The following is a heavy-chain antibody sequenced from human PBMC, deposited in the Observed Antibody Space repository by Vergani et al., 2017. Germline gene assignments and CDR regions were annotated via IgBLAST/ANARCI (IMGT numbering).Heavy chain of an antibody. J-gene: IGHJ6*02. CDR3: ARAKVPAAIYYYYGMDV. CDR2: ISGSGGST. V-gene: IGHV3-23*04. Sequence: EVQLVESGGGLIQPGGSLRLSCAASGFTFSSYAMSWVRQAPGKGLEWVSAISGSGGSTYYADSVKGRFTISRDNSKNTLYLQMNSLRAEDTAVYYCARAKVPAAIYYYYGMDVWGQGTTVTVSS. D-gene: IGHD2-2*01. CDR1: GFTFSSYA.